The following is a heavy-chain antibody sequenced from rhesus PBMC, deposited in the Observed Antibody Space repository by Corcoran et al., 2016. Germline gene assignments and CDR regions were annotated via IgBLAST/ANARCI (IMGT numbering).Heavy chain of an antibody. CDR3: AKENSYSGSWNRGPFDY. CDR1: GFTFSSYG. J-gene: IGHJ4*01. D-gene: IGHD6-25*01. Sequence: EVQLVESGGGLVQPGGSLRLSCAASGFTFSSYGMSWVRQAPGKGLEWVSYISNGGGSTYYADSGKGRFTISKDNSMNTLSLQMNSLRAEDTAVYYCAKENSYSGSWNRGPFDYWGQGVLVTVSS. V-gene: IGHV3S5*01. CDR2: ISNGGGST.